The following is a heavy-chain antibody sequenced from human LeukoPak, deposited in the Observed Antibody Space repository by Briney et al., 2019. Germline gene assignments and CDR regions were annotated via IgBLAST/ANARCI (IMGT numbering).Heavy chain of an antibody. Sequence: PSETLSLTCAVYGGSFSGYYWGWIRQPPGKGLEWIGEINHSGSTNYNPSLKSRVTISVDTSKNQFSLKLSSVTAADTAVYYCAREDHYYDSSGNKLDYWGQGTLVTVSS. J-gene: IGHJ4*02. D-gene: IGHD3-22*01. CDR1: GGSFSGYY. CDR3: AREDHYYDSSGNKLDY. V-gene: IGHV4-34*01. CDR2: INHSGST.